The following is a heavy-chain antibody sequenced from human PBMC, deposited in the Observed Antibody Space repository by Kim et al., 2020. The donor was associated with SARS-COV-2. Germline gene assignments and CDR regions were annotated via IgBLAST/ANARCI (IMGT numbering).Heavy chain of an antibody. CDR2: IWSDGSNE. CDR1: GFIFSSYG. J-gene: IGHJ6*02. Sequence: GGSLRLSCAASGFIFSSYGMHWVRQAPGKRLEWVALIWSDGSNEYYADSVKGRFTISRDNSKNTLYLQMNSLSAEDTAVYYCARGDTVVVSYYYSGVDVWGQGTTVTVSS. CDR3: ARGDTVVVSYYYSGVDV. D-gene: IGHD3-22*01. V-gene: IGHV3-33*01.